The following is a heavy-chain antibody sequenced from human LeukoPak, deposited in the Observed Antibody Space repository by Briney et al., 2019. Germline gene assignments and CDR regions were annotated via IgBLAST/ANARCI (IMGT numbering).Heavy chain of an antibody. J-gene: IGHJ5*02. CDR2: ISSSGSTI. CDR1: GFTFSSYE. D-gene: IGHD6-13*01. V-gene: IGHV3-48*03. CDR3: AKDSSSWFLNWFDP. Sequence: GGSLRLSCAASGFTFSSYEMNWVRQAPGKGLEWVSYISSSGSTIYYADSVKGRFTISRDNSKNTLYLQMNSLRAEDTAVYYCAKDSSSWFLNWFDPWGQGTLVTVSS.